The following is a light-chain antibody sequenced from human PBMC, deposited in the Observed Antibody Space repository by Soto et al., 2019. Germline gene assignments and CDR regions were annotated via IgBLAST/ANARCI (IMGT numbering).Light chain of an antibody. CDR1: QGVCSSY. V-gene: IGKV3-15*01. J-gene: IGKJ5*01. CDR2: DEY. CDR3: QKYMKRPPT. Sequence: IVLTQSSATLSSFPGGRVTLSCRARQGVCSSYLAWYQQKPGQPPRLLISDEYTRHNGIPATFSGSGSGTEFTLTVSSLQSEDFAVYYCQKYMKRPPTFGQGTRLESK.